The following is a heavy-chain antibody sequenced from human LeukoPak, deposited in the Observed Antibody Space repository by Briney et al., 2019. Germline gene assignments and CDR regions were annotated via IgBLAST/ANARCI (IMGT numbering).Heavy chain of an antibody. V-gene: IGHV4-61*02. D-gene: IGHD2/OR15-2a*01. CDR2: LYTTRST. J-gene: IGHJ3*02. Sequence: SQTLSLTCTVSGGSISDGTYYWSWIRPPDGKGLEWIGRLYTTRSTNYSPSLKRRVTISLDSSKNQFSLKLTSVTAADTAVYYCARDNASLRIVGMHDAFDIWGQGTMVTVSS. CDR3: ARDNASLRIVGMHDAFDI. CDR1: GGSISDGTYY.